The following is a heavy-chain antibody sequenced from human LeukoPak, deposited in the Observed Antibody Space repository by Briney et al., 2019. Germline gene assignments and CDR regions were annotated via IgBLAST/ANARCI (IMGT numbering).Heavy chain of an antibody. J-gene: IGHJ3*02. D-gene: IGHD3-22*01. CDR2: VIPLLRIT. V-gene: IGHV1-69*04. CDR1: GGTFSSYA. Sequence: GASVKVSCKSSGGTFSSYAINRLRQAPGQGLEWMGRVIPLLRITNYAQKFQGRLTIIADKSTSTAYMELTSLRSEDTAVYYCARDPREDDSGKPGAFAIWGQGTMVTVSS. CDR3: ARDPREDDSGKPGAFAI.